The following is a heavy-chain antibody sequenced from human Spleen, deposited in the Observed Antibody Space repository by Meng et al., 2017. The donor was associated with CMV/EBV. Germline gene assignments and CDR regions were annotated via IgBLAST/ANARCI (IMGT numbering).Heavy chain of an antibody. CDR2: ISAYNGNT. V-gene: IGHV1-18*01. CDR3: ARAQLLTAMVYFDY. CDR1: GYTFTSYG. D-gene: IGHD5-18*01. J-gene: IGHJ4*02. Sequence: QVQLVQSGAEVKKPGASVKVSCNASGYTFTSYGISWVRQAPGQGLEWMGWISAYNGNTNYAQKLQGRVTMTRDTSTSTVYMELSSLRSEDTAVYYCARAQLLTAMVYFDYWGQGTLVTVSS.